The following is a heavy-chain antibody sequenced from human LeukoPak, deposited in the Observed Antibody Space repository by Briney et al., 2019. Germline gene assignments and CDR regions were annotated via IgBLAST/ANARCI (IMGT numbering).Heavy chain of an antibody. Sequence: GGSLRLSCAASGFTFSSYSMNWVRQAPGKGLEWVSYISSSSSTIYYADSVKGRFTISRDNAKNSLYLQMNSLRAEDTAVYYCAREDGSTTDYWGQGTLVTVSS. V-gene: IGHV3-48*04. CDR1: GFTFSSYS. CDR3: AREDGSTTDY. D-gene: IGHD2-15*01. J-gene: IGHJ4*02. CDR2: ISSSSSTI.